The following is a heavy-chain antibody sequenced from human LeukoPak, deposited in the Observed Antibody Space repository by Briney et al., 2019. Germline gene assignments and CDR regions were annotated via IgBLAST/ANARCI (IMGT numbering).Heavy chain of an antibody. J-gene: IGHJ4*02. CDR3: AKDSH. Sequence: PGGSLRLSCAASGFTFSSYGMPWVRQAPGKGLEWVAVISYDGSNKYYADSVKGRFTISRDNSKNTLYLQMNSLRAEDTAVYYCAKDSHWGQGTLVTVSS. V-gene: IGHV3-30*18. CDR2: ISYDGSNK. CDR1: GFTFSSYG.